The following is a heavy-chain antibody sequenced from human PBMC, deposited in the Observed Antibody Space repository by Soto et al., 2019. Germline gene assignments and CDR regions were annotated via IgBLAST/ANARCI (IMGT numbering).Heavy chain of an antibody. J-gene: IGHJ4*02. CDR1: GSSLSSSGMG. D-gene: IGHD6-19*01. Sequence: QITLKESGPTLVKPTQTLTLTCTFSGSSLSSSGMGVGRIRQPPGKALEWLAVIYWDDDKRYSPSLNSRITNPKDNLKNPVVPEMGKKGPFDNATYFWGTAVGGGSSSYFDCWGQGTLVTVSS. V-gene: IGHV2-5*02. CDR2: IYWDDDK. CDR3: GTAVGGGSSSYFDC.